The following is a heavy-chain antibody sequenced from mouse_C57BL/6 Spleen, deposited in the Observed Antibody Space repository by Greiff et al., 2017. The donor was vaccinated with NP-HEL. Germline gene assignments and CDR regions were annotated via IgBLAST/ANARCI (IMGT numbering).Heavy chain of an antibody. CDR2: IWRGGST. CDR1: GFSLTSYG. D-gene: IGHD2-1*01. CDR3: AKKGNWLWYFDV. J-gene: IGHJ1*03. V-gene: IGHV2-5*01. Sequence: VKLVESGPGLVQPSQSLSITCTASGFSLTSYGVHWVRQSPGKGLEWLGVIWRGGSTDYNAAFMSRLSITKDNSKSQVFFKMNSLQADDTAIYYCAKKGNWLWYFDVWGTGTTVTVSS.